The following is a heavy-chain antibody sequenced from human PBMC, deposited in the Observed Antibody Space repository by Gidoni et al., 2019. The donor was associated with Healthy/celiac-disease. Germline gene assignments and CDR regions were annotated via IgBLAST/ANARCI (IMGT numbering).Heavy chain of an antibody. V-gene: IGHV3-7*03. D-gene: IGHD2-15*01. Sequence: EVQLVESGGGLVQPGGSLRLSCAASGFTFSSYCMSWVRQAPGKGLEWVANIKQDGSEKYYVDSVKGRFTISRDNAKNSLYLQMNSLRAEDTAVYYCARDPGDCSGGSCDWGDGHYFDYWGQGTLVTVSS. CDR3: ARDPGDCSGGSCDWGDGHYFDY. CDR1: GFTFSSYC. CDR2: IKQDGSEK. J-gene: IGHJ4*02.